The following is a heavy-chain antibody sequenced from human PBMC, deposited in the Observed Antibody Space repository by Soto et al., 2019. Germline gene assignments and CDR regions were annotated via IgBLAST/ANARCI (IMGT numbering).Heavy chain of an antibody. CDR3: ARGGVSTRTFDD. V-gene: IGHV5-51*01. D-gene: IGHD3-3*01. CDR1: EYNIAGYW. J-gene: IGHJ4*02. Sequence: GESMKINCKCSEYNIAGYWIGWVREMPGKGLELMGIIYPSDSDTRYRPSFQGQVTISADKSISSAYLQWSSLRASDNAMYYCARGGVSTRTFDDWGQRPPATVAS. CDR2: IYPSDSDT.